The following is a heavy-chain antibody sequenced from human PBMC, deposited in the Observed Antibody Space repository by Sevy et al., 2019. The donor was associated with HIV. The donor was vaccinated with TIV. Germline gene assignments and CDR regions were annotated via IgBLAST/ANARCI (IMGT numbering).Heavy chain of an antibody. CDR3: ARGLAALPGYYYGLDV. J-gene: IGHJ6*02. V-gene: IGHV3-23*01. CDR1: GFTFSSYA. Sequence: GGSLRLSCAASGFTFSSYAMSWVRQAPGKGLEWVSAISGSASSTYYADSVKGRFTISRDNSKNTLYLQMNSLRGEDTAFYYCARGLAALPGYYYGLDVWGQGTTVTVSS. CDR2: ISGSASST. D-gene: IGHD6-6*01.